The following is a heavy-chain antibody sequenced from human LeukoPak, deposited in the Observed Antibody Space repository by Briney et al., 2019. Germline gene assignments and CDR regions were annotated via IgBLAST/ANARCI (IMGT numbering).Heavy chain of an antibody. CDR2: INPNSGGT. D-gene: IGHD6-13*01. Sequence: ASVKVSCKASGYTFTGHYMHWVRQAPGQGLEWMGWINPNSGGTKFGQKFQGRVTMTRDTSISTAYMELSGLTSDDTAVYYCARDASTGFSSSWYGDYWGQGTLVTASS. V-gene: IGHV1-2*02. CDR3: ARDASTGFSSSWYGDY. J-gene: IGHJ4*02. CDR1: GYTFTGHY.